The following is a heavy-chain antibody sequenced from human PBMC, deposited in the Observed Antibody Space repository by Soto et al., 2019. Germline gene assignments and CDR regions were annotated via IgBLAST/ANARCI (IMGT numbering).Heavy chain of an antibody. V-gene: IGHV1-69*11. CDR1: GGTFSTYA. J-gene: IGHJ4*02. CDR2: VIPVLGTP. Sequence: QVQLVQSGAEVRKPGSSVKVSCKASGGTFSTYAISWVRQAPGQGLEWMGGVIPVLGTPIYSQKFRGRVTITADESTSTAYLDLSSLTSVDTAGYYCARGQTRDVYWVQGTLVTVSS. CDR3: ARGQTRDVY.